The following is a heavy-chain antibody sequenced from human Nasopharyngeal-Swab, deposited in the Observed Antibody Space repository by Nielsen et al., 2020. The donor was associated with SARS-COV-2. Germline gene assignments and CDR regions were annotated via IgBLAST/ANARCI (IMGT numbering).Heavy chain of an antibody. V-gene: IGHV3-23*01. CDR2: ISGSGGST. J-gene: IGHJ4*02. CDR3: AKRSGSYPN. D-gene: IGHD3-10*01. CDR1: GFTFSSYA. Sequence: GESLKISCAASGFTFSSYAMSWVRQAPGKRLEWVSAISGSGGSTYYADSVKGRFTISRDNSKNTLYLQMNSLRAEDTAVYYCAKRSGSYPNWGQGTLVTVSS.